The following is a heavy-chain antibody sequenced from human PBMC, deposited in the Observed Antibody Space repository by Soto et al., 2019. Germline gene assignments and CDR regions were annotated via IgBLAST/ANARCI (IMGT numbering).Heavy chain of an antibody. V-gene: IGHV3-23*01. D-gene: IGHD2-8*01. CDR1: GFSFFSYA. J-gene: IGHJ5*02. CDR3: AKIEMGGFAH. Sequence: EVQLLESGGRVVQPGESLRLSCTGSGFSFFSYAMSWVRQAPGKGLEWVSTISGSGGHTYYADSVKGRFVVSRDNDKNTVYLHIRSLTGEDTAFHFCAKIEMGGFAHWVPGNQVTFSA. CDR2: ISGSGGHT.